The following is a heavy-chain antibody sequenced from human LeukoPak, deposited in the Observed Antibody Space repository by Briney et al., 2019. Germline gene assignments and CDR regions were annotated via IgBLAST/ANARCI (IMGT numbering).Heavy chain of an antibody. D-gene: IGHD6-6*01. Sequence: ASVKVSCKASGYDFINYGISWVRQAPGQGLEWMGWRSIYNGNTDYKLQGRVTMTTDTSTSTAYMEVMSLRSDDTAVYYCARGGPFPSSSSSREYYLDYWGQGTLVTVSS. V-gene: IGHV1-18*01. CDR3: ARGGPFPSSSSSREYYLDY. J-gene: IGHJ4*02. CDR1: GYDFINYG. CDR2: RSIYNGNT.